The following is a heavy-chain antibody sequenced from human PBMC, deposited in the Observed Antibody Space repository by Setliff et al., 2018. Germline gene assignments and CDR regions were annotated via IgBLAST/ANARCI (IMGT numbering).Heavy chain of an antibody. CDR3: SRDLQGSGDYVVDY. CDR1: GFTFRSYW. CDR2: IKKDGSIK. D-gene: IGHD4-17*01. V-gene: IGHV3-7*01. J-gene: IGHJ4*02. Sequence: GSLRLSCAASGFTFRSYWMSWVRQAPGKGLEWVANIKKDGSIKYYLDSVRGRFTISRDNAGNSLTLQMNSLRVEDTAVYYCSRDLQGSGDYVVDYWGQGTLVTVSS.